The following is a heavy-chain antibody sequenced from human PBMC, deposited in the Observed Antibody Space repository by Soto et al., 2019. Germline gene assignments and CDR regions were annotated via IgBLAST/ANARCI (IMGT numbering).Heavy chain of an antibody. CDR3: ARTKYYYDSTAYIFDY. V-gene: IGHV4-30-4*01. J-gene: IGHJ4*02. Sequence: SETLSLTCTVSGNSISSGDYWSLIRQPPGKGLECIGYIYHSGGTYYNPSLKSRVTMSVDTSQNQFSLKLSSVSAADTAVYYCARTKYYYDSTAYIFDYWGQGALVTVSS. D-gene: IGHD3-22*01. CDR2: IYHSGGT. CDR1: GNSISSGDY.